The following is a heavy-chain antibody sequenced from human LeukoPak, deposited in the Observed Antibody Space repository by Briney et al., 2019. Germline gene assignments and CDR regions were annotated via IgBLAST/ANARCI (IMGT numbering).Heavy chain of an antibody. Sequence: PSETLSLTCAVYGGSFSGYYWSWIRQPPGKGLEWIGEINHSGSTNYNPSLKSRVTISVDKSKNHFSLKLRSVTAADTAVYYCARVRDGFNSSPFDYWGQGTLVTVSS. V-gene: IGHV4-34*01. J-gene: IGHJ4*02. CDR2: INHSGST. CDR1: GGSFSGYY. D-gene: IGHD5-24*01. CDR3: ARVRDGFNSSPFDY.